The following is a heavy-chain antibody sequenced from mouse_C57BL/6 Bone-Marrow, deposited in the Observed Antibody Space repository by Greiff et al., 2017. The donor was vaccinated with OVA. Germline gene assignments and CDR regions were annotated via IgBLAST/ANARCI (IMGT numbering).Heavy chain of an antibody. CDR1: GYSITSGYY. D-gene: IGHD1-1*01. CDR3: ATYYYGSSPYYAMDY. J-gene: IGHJ4*01. V-gene: IGHV3-6*01. CDR2: ISYDGSN. Sequence: EVKLMESGPGLVKPSQSLSLTCSVTGYSITSGYYWNWIRQFPGNKLEWMGYISYDGSNNYNPSLKNRISITRDTSKNQFFLKLNSVTTEDTATYYCATYYYGSSPYYAMDYWGQGTSVTVSS.